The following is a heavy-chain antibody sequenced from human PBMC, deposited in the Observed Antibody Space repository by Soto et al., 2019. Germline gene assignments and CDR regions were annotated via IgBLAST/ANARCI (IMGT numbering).Heavy chain of an antibody. J-gene: IGHJ6*02. Sequence: PPAPWKGGEWVGFIRRKDYGGATEYAASVKGRFTIPRDDYKSIDYLQMNSLRTEDTAVYYCTRDRSVPHCYYPYAMHFPGQ. CDR3: TRDRSVPHCYYPYAMHF. D-gene: IGHD4-17*01. V-gene: IGHV3-49*02. CDR2: IRRKDYGGAT.